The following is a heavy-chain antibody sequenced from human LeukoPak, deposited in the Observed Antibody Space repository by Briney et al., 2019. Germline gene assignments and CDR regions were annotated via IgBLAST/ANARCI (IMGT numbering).Heavy chain of an antibody. J-gene: IGHJ4*02. CDR1: GFTFSSYE. CDR2: ISSSGSTI. CDR3: AREDYDFWSGYSRRALGY. D-gene: IGHD3-3*01. Sequence: GSLRLSSAASGFTFSSYEMNWVRQAPGEGVEWVSYISSSGSTIYYSDSVEGRFTISKDNAKNSLYLPKDSLRAEDTAAYYCAREDYDFWSGYSRRALGYWGQGTLVAVSS. V-gene: IGHV3-48*03.